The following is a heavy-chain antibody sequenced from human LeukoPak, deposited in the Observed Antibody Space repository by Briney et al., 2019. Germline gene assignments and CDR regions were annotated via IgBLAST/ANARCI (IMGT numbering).Heavy chain of an antibody. D-gene: IGHD3-16*02. V-gene: IGHV3-23*01. J-gene: IGHJ4*02. CDR3: AKALSRGWLYPYYFDY. CDR1: GFTFSSYA. Sequence: GGSLRLSCAASGFTFSSYAMSWVRQAPGKGLEWASAISGSGGSTYYADSVKGRFTISRDNSKNTLYLQMNSLRAEDTAVYYCAKALSRGWLYPYYFDYWGQGTLVTVSS. CDR2: ISGSGGST.